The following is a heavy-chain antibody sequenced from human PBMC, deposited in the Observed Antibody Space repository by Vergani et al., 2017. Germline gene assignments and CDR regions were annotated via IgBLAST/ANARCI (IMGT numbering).Heavy chain of an antibody. V-gene: IGHV3-23*01. Sequence: EVQLLESGGGLVQPGGSLRLSCAASGFTFSSYAMSWVRQAPGKGLEWVSAIMCSGGSTYSADSVKGRLTISRDNSKNTLYLQMNSLRAEHTAVYYCAKDTRLGSSWHNHYWYFDLWGRGTLVTVSS. D-gene: IGHD6-13*01. CDR2: IMCSGGST. J-gene: IGHJ2*01. CDR3: AKDTRLGSSWHNHYWYFDL. CDR1: GFTFSSYA.